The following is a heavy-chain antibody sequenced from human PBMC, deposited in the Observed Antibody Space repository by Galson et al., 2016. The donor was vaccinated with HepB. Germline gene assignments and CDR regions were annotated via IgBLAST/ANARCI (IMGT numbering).Heavy chain of an antibody. D-gene: IGHD2-2*01. CDR3: ARLPGSSTTSYYYYGMDV. Sequence: ETLSLTCAVSGGSIGSSDWWSWVRQPPGKGLEWIGEIYHSGSTNYNPSLKSRVTISVDKSKNQFSLKRSSVTAADTAVYYCARLPGSSTTSYYYYGMDVWGQGTTVTVSS. V-gene: IGHV4-4*02. CDR1: GGSIGSSDW. J-gene: IGHJ6*02. CDR2: IYHSGST.